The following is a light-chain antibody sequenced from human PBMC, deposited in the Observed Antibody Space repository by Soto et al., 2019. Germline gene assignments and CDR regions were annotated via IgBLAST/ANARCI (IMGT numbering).Light chain of an antibody. V-gene: IGLV1-40*01. J-gene: IGLJ3*02. CDR2: GNS. CDR3: QSYDSSLSGWV. Sequence: QSVLTQPPSVSGAPGQRVTISCTESSSNIGAGYDVHWYQQLPGTAPKLLIYGNSKRPSGVPDRFSGSKSGTSASLAITGLQDEDEADYYCQSYDSSLSGWVFGGGTKLTVL. CDR1: SSNIGAGYD.